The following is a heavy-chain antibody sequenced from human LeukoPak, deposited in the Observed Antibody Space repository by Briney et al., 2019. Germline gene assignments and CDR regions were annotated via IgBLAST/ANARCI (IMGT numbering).Heavy chain of an antibody. V-gene: IGHV1-46*01. CDR2: INPGGGST. Sequence: GASVKVSCKASGYTFTSYYMHWVRQAPGQGLEWMGVINPGGGSTSYAQKFQGRVTMTRDMSTSTVYMELSSLRSEDTAVYYCARESFNYYYGSGSYYGYWGQGTLVTVSS. D-gene: IGHD3-10*01. CDR3: ARESFNYYYGSGSYYGY. CDR1: GYTFTSYY. J-gene: IGHJ4*02.